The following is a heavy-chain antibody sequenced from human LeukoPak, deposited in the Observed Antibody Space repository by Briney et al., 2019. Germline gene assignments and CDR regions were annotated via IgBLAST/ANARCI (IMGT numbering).Heavy chain of an antibody. J-gene: IGHJ5*02. D-gene: IGHD2-2*01. Sequence: GSLRLSCAASGFTFSNAWMSWVRQAPGKGLEWVGRIKSKTDGGTTDYAAPVKGRFTISRVDSKNTLYLQMNSLKTEDTAVYYCTTDVPPNWFDPWGQGTLVTVSS. CDR3: TTDVPPNWFDP. CDR1: GFTFSNAW. CDR2: IKSKTDGGTT. V-gene: IGHV3-15*05.